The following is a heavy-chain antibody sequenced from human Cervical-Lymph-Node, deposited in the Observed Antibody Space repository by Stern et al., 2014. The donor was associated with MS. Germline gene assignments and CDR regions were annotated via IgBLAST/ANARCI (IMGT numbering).Heavy chain of an antibody. D-gene: IGHD6-6*01. V-gene: IGHV3-66*01. CDR2: IHPVGTT. CDR1: GFPVGASY. Sequence: VQLVESGGGLVQPGGSLSLSCEASGFPVGASYMNWVRQAPGKGLEGVSRIHPVGTTHYADSVKGRFTISRANAKNALYLQMDRLTVEDTAVYYCAREIAGRRFEDWGRGTLVAVSP. J-gene: IGHJ4*02. CDR3: AREIAGRRFED.